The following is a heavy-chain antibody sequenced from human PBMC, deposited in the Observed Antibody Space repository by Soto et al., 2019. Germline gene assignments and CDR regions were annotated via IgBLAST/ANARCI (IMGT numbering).Heavy chain of an antibody. Sequence: ASVKVSCKASGYTFTSYGIHWVRQAPGQRLEWTGWINAGNGNTKYSEKFQGRVTITRDTSASTAYLELSSLRSEDTAVYYCARDKDSSGWPNWFDPWGQGTLVTVSS. J-gene: IGHJ5*02. CDR1: GYTFTSYG. CDR3: ARDKDSSGWPNWFDP. D-gene: IGHD6-19*01. CDR2: INAGNGNT. V-gene: IGHV1-3*01.